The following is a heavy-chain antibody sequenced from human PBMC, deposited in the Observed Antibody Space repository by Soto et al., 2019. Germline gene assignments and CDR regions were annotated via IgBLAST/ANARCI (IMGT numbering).Heavy chain of an antibody. V-gene: IGHV1-69*06. Sequence: SVKVSCKASGGTFSSYAINWVRQAPGQGLEWMGGIIPFFGTSNYGQKFQGRVTITADKSTSTAYMELGSLRSEDTAIYYCATRYYYYSSADSDHPPFDPWGQGTLVTVSS. CDR3: ATRYYYYSSADSDHPPFDP. CDR1: GGTFSSYA. D-gene: IGHD3-22*01. CDR2: IIPFFGTS. J-gene: IGHJ5*02.